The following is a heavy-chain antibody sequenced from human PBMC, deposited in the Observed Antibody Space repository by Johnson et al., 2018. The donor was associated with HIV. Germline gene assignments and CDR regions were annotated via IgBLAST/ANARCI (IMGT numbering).Heavy chain of an antibody. Sequence: QVQLVESGGGVVQPGVSLRLSCAASGFTFSSYGMHWVRQAPGKGLEWVAFIRYDGSNKYYADSVKGRVTISRDNPKNTVYLHMNNLRAEDTAVYFCARDPSLDAFDIWGQGTMVTVAS. V-gene: IGHV3-30*02. CDR2: IRYDGSNK. CDR3: ARDPSLDAFDI. CDR1: GFTFSSYG. J-gene: IGHJ3*02.